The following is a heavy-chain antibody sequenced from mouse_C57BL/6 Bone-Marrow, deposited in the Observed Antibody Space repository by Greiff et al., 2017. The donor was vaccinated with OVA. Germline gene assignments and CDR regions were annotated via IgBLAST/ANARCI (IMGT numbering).Heavy chain of an antibody. Sequence: LQESGAELARPGASVKLSCKASGYTFTSSGISWVKQSPGQGLEWIGEIYPRSGNPYSNEKFKGTATLTADKSSSTAYMELRSLTSEDAAVYFCAGSRRREGAGFAYWGQGTLVTVSA. J-gene: IGHJ3*01. V-gene: IGHV1-81*01. D-gene: IGHD2-12*01. CDR2: IYPRSGNP. CDR1: GYTFTSSG. CDR3: AGSRRREGAGFAY.